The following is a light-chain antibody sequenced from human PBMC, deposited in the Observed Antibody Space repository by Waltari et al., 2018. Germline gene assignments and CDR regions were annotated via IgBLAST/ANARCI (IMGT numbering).Light chain of an antibody. CDR1: QIISSS. CDR2: DAS. J-gene: IGKJ1*01. CDR3: QHYSPYSWT. V-gene: IGKV1-5*01. Sequence: DTQMTQSPSTLSASVGDRVTITCRASQIISSSLAWYQQKPGRAPRLLIYDASTLESGVPLRFSGSGSGTEFTLTISKLQPDDFATYFCQHYSPYSWTFGQGTKVEIK.